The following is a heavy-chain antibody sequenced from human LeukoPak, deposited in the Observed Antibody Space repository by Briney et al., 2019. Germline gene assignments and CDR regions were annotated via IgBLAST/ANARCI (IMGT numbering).Heavy chain of an antibody. Sequence: GASVKVSCKASGYTFTSYDINWVRQATGQGLEWMGWMNPNSGNTGYAQKLQGRVTMTTDTSTSTAYMELRSLRSDDTAVYYCSRGSSGWFDPWGQGTLVTVSS. CDR2: MNPNSGNT. CDR1: GYTFTSYD. CDR3: SRGSSGWFDP. D-gene: IGHD1-26*01. V-gene: IGHV1-8*02. J-gene: IGHJ5*02.